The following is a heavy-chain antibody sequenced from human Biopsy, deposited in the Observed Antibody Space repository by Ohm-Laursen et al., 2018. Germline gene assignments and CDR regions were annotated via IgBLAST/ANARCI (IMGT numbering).Heavy chain of an antibody. J-gene: IGHJ4*02. CDR1: GGSLNNHY. D-gene: IGHD3-22*01. Sequence: TLSLTCSVSGGSLNNHYWSWIRQSPGKGLEWLAYIYSGGGTNYNPSLKSRIIESVDPSKNQLSLKVTSVTATDTAMYYCARHDRSGYWGLDYWGQGALVTVSA. CDR2: IYSGGGT. V-gene: IGHV4-4*08. CDR3: ARHDRSGYWGLDY.